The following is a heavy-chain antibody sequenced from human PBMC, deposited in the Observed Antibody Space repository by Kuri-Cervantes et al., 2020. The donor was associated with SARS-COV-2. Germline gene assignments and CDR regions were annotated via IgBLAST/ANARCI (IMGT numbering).Heavy chain of an antibody. CDR3: ARVKGIVLIDWFDP. CDR1: GGSFSGYY. CDR2: INHSGST. V-gene: IGHV4-34*01. J-gene: IGHJ5*02. Sequence: SQTLSLTCAVYGGSFSGYYWCWIRQPPGKGLEWMGEINHSGSTNYNPSLESRVTISVDTSKNQFSLKLSSVTAADTAVYYCARVKGIVLIDWFDPWGQGTLVTVSS. D-gene: IGHD2-8*01.